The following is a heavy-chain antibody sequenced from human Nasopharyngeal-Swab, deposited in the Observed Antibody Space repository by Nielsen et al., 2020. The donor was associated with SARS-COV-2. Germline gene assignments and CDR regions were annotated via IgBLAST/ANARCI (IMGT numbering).Heavy chain of an antibody. CDR1: GYTLTELS. D-gene: IGHD4-23*01. J-gene: IGHJ6*03. CDR2: FDPEDGET. V-gene: IGHV1-24*01. CDR3: ATGPLYTVAPYYYYYYYMDV. Sequence: ASVKVSCKVSGYTLTELSMHWVRQAPGKGLEWMGGFDPEDGETIYAQKFQGRVTMTEDTSTDTAYMELSSLRSGDTAVYYCATGPLYTVAPYYYYYYYMDVWGKGTTVTVSS.